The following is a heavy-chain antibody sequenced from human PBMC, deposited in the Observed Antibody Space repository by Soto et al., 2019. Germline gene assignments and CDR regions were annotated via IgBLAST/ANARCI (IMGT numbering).Heavy chain of an antibody. V-gene: IGHV4-34*01. CDR2: INHSGST. CDR3: ARVPNCSGGSCYLYYFDY. Sequence: SETLSLTCAVYGGSFSVYYWIWIRQPPGKGLEWIGEINHSGSTNYNPSLKSRVTISVDTSKNQFSLKLSSVTAADTAVYYCARVPNCSGGSCYLYYFDYWGQGTLVTVSS. CDR1: GGSFSVYY. J-gene: IGHJ4*02. D-gene: IGHD2-15*01.